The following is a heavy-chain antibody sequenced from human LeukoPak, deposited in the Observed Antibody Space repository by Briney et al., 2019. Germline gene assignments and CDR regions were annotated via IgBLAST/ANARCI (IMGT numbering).Heavy chain of an antibody. Sequence: SETLSLTCTVSGGSISSYYWSWIRQPPGKGLEWIGYIYYSGSTNHNPSLKSRVTISVDTSKNQFSLKLSSVTAADTAVYYCAGGYNVLLDYWGQGTLVTVSS. CDR3: AGGYNVLLDY. J-gene: IGHJ4*02. CDR1: GGSISSYY. V-gene: IGHV4-59*08. CDR2: IYYSGST. D-gene: IGHD5-24*01.